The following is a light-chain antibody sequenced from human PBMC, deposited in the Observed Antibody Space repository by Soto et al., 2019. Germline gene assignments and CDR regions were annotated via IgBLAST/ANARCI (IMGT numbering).Light chain of an antibody. CDR3: QSYDSSLSGVV. CDR2: GNN. CDR1: SSNIGAGFD. Sequence: QSVLTQPPSVSGAPGQRVTISCTGSSSNIGAGFDVHWYQQFPGTAPKLLIYGNNKRPSGVPDRFSGSKSGTSASLAITGLQAEDEADYYCQSYDSSLSGVVFGGGTKLTVL. V-gene: IGLV1-40*01. J-gene: IGLJ2*01.